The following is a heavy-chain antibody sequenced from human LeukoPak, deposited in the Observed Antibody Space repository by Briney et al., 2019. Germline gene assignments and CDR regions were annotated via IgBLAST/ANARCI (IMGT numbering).Heavy chain of an antibody. CDR3: ARDSLLRGYSYGFFYFDY. CDR2: INHSGST. Sequence: PSETLSLTCAVYGGSFSGYYWSWIRQPPGKGLEWIGEINHSGSTNYNPSLKSRVTISVDTSKNQFSLKLSSVTAADTAVYYCARDSLLRGYSYGFFYFDYWGQGTLVTVSS. J-gene: IGHJ4*02. D-gene: IGHD5-18*01. V-gene: IGHV4-34*01. CDR1: GGSFSGYY.